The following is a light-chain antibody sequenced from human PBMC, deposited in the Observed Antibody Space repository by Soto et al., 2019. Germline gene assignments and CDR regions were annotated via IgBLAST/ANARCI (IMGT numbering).Light chain of an antibody. V-gene: IGLV2-14*01. CDR2: DVS. Sequence: QSALTQPASVSGSPGQSITISCTGTRSDVGGYNYVSWYQQHPGKAPKLMIYDVSNRPSGVSNRFSGSKSDNTASLTISGLQAEDEADYYCSSYTSSSLVVFGGGTKLTVL. CDR1: RSDVGGYNY. CDR3: SSYTSSSLVV. J-gene: IGLJ2*01.